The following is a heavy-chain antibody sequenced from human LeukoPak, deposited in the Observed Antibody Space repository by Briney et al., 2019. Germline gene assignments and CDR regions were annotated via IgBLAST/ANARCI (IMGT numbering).Heavy chain of an antibody. CDR1: GYSFASYW. V-gene: IGHV5-51*01. Sequence: PGESLKISCKGSGYSFASYWNGWVGQMPGKGLEGMGIFYPGDSDTRYSPSFQGQVTISADKSISTAYLQWSSLKAADTAMYYCARQAAYCSGGSCYGDYWGQGTLVTVSS. CDR3: ARQAAYCSGGSCYGDY. D-gene: IGHD2-15*01. J-gene: IGHJ4*02. CDR2: FYPGDSDT.